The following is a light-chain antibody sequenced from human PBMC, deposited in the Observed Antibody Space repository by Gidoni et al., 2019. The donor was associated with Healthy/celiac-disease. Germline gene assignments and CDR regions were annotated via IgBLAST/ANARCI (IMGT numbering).Light chain of an antibody. Sequence: DIVMTQSPDSLAVSLGESATINCKSSQSVLYSSNNKNYLAWYQQKPGQPPTLLLYWASTRESGVPDRFSGSGSGTDFTLTISSLQAEDVAVYYCQQYYSTPGTFGQGTKVEIK. CDR3: QQYYSTPGT. CDR1: QSVLYSSNNKNY. J-gene: IGKJ1*01. V-gene: IGKV4-1*01. CDR2: WAS.